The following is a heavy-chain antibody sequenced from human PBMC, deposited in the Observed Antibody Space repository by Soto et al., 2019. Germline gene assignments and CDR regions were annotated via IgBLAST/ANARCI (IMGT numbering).Heavy chain of an antibody. Sequence: ASVKVSCKASGGTFSSYAISWVRQAPGQGLEWMGGIIPIFGTANYVQKFQGRVTITADDSTSTAYMELSSLRSEDTAVYYCARRPIVATKGSSSWYKNWFDPWGQGTLVTVSS. V-gene: IGHV1-69*13. CDR2: IIPIFGTA. CDR1: GGTFSSYA. J-gene: IGHJ5*02. D-gene: IGHD6-13*01. CDR3: ARRPIVATKGSSSWYKNWFDP.